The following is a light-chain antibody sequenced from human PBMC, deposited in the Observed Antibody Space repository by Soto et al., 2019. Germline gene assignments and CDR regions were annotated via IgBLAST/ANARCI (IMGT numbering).Light chain of an antibody. V-gene: IGKV1-6*01. CDR2: AAS. CDR3: LQEHDYPWT. J-gene: IGKJ1*01. CDR1: RDIRSD. Sequence: ATQLTQSPASLSASVGERITITCRASRDIRSDLSWYQQKPGKAPTLLIYAASNLHSGVPSRFRGSRSGTEFTLTVSSLQPEDFATYYCLQEHDYPWTFGQGTKVDIK.